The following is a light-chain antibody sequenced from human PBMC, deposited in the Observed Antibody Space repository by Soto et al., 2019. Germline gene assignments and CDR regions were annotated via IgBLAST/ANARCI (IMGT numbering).Light chain of an antibody. V-gene: IGLV1-44*01. CDR1: SSNIGSNT. CDR3: AAWDGSLNGVL. Sequence: QAGVTQPPSASGTPGQRVTISCSGSSSNIGSNTVGWYQQLPGAAPKVLIYSNSQRPSGVPDRFSGSRSGTSASLAISGLQSEDEADYYCAAWDGSLNGVLFGGGTKLTVL. CDR2: SNS. J-gene: IGLJ2*01.